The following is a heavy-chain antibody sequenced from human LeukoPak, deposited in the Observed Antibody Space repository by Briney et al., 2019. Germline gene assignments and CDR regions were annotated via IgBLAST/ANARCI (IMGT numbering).Heavy chain of an antibody. Sequence: GGSLRLSCAASGFTFRSYGMHWVRQAPGKGLEWVAVIWYDGSNKYYADSVKGRFTISRDNSKNTLYLQMNSLRAEDTAVYYCAKDLKARVTTTDYWGQGTLVTVSS. CDR1: GFTFRSYG. J-gene: IGHJ4*02. CDR2: IWYDGSNK. D-gene: IGHD4-17*01. CDR3: AKDLKARVTTTDY. V-gene: IGHV3-33*06.